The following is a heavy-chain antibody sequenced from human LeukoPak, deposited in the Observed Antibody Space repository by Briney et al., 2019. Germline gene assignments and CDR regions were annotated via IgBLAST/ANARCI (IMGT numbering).Heavy chain of an antibody. V-gene: IGHV4-34*01. D-gene: IGHD3-10*01. CDR1: GGSFSGYY. J-gene: IGHJ6*03. CDR3: AREKLEVRGVMWRYYYYYMDV. CDR2: INHSGST. Sequence: SETLSLTCAVYGGSFSGYYWSWIRQPPGKGLEWIGEINHSGSTNYNPSLKSRVTISVDTSKNQFSLKLSSVTAADTAVYYCAREKLEVRGVMWRYYYYYMDVWGKGTTVTVSS.